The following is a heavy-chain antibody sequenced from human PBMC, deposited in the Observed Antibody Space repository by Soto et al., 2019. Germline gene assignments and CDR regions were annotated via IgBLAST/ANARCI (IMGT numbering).Heavy chain of an antibody. D-gene: IGHD2-2*02. CDR2: IKQDGSEK. CDR1: GGTFSSQW. V-gene: IGHV3-7*01. Sequence: GGSLRLSCIASGGTFSSQWMTWVRQTPGKGLEWVATIKQDGSEKHYVDSVKGRLTISRDNARNSLYLQMNSLRVEDTAVYYCASRYRDYWGQGTPVTVSS. CDR3: ASRYRDY. J-gene: IGHJ4*02.